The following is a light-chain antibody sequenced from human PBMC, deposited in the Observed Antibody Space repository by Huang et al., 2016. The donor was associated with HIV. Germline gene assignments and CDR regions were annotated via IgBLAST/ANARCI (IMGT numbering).Light chain of an antibody. CDR2: TAS. CDR1: QNITRS. J-gene: IGKJ4*01. V-gene: IGKV1-39*01. CDR3: QQSFSVPRT. Sequence: DIQMTQSPSSLSASLGDRVTFNCRASQNITRSLNWYQQKPGKAPRLLVYTASTLDSGVPARFSGGGSGSLFTLNITNLQPEDIATYYCQQSFSVPRTFGRGTKVEIK.